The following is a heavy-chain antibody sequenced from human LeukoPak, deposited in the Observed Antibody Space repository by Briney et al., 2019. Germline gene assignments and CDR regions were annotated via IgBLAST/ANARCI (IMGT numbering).Heavy chain of an antibody. CDR3: ARVDSSGPEVDY. CDR1: GFTFSSYW. D-gene: IGHD3-22*01. J-gene: IGHJ4*02. Sequence: GGSLRLSCAASGFTFSSYWMHWVRKAPGKGLVWVSRIDSDGSSTTYADSVKGRFTISRDNAKNTLYLQMNSLRAEDTAVYYCARVDSSGPEVDYWGQGTLVTVSS. V-gene: IGHV3-74*01. CDR2: IDSDGSST.